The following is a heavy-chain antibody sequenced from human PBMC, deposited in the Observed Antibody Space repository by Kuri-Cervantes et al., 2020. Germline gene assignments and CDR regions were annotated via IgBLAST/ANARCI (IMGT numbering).Heavy chain of an antibody. CDR2: IYTSGST. V-gene: IGHV4-4*07. CDR1: GGSISSYY. D-gene: IGHD4-23*01. J-gene: IGHJ4*02. Sequence: GSLRLSCTVSGGSISSYYWSWIRQPAGKGLEWIGRIYTSGSTNYNPSLKSRVTMSVDTSKNQFSLKLSSVTAADTAVYYCARDAYGGGSGIFGYWGQGTLVTVSS. CDR3: ARDAYGGGSGIFGY.